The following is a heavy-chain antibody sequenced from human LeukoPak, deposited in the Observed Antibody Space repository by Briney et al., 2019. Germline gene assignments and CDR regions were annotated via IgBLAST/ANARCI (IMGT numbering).Heavy chain of an antibody. CDR1: EFTFSLYA. CDR2: INDVSDDI. V-gene: IGHV3-21*05. J-gene: IGHJ4*02. Sequence: GGSLRLSCAASEFTFSLYAMNWVRQAPGKGLEWVSYINDVSDDIHYADSVKGRFTISRDNAKNTLYLQMNSLRAEDTAVYYCARDSFQPGRIDCWGQGTLVIVSS. D-gene: IGHD2-2*01. CDR3: ARDSFQPGRIDC.